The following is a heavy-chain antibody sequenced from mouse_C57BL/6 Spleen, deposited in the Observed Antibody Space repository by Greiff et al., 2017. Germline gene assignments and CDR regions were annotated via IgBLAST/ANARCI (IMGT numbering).Heavy chain of an antibody. CDR3: TSYYYGSYYYAMDY. J-gene: IGHJ4*01. CDR1: GFTFSDAW. D-gene: IGHD1-1*01. V-gene: IGHV6-6*01. Sequence: DVQLVESGGGLVQPGGSMKLSCAASGFTFSDAWMDWVRQSPEKGLEWVAEIRNKANNHATYYAESVKGKFTISIDDSKSSVYLQMNSLSAEDTGIYYCTSYYYGSYYYAMDYWGQGTSVTVSS. CDR2: IRNKANNHAT.